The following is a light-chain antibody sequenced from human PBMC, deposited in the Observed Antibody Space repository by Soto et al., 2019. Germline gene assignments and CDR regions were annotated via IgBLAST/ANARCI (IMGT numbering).Light chain of an antibody. V-gene: IGKV1-39*01. CDR3: QQSYSTPFT. CDR1: QSISNY. J-gene: IGKJ3*01. Sequence: DIQMTQSPSSLSASVGDRVTITCRARQSISNYLNWYQQKPGKAPKLLIYAASSLQSGVPSRFSGSGSGTDFTLSISILQPEDFATYYCQQSYSTPFTFGPGTKVDIK. CDR2: AAS.